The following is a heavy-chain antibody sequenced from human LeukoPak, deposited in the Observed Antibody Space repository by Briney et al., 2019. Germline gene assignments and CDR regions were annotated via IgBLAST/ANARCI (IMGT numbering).Heavy chain of an antibody. J-gene: IGHJ5*02. CDR2: IYPGDSDT. CDR1: GYSFTSYW. CDR3: ARHSPGSHQRYWFDP. V-gene: IGHV5-51*01. D-gene: IGHD1-26*01. Sequence: GESLKISCKGSGYSFTSYWIGWVRPMPGKGLEWMGIIYPGDSDTRYSPSFQGQVTISADKSISTAYLQWSSLKASDTAMYYCARHSPGSHQRYWFDPWGQGTLVTVSS.